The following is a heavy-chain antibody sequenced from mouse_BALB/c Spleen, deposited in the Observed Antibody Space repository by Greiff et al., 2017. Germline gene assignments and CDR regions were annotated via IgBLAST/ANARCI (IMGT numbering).Heavy chain of an antibody. CDR3: ARETGLRLPAWFAY. V-gene: IGHV2-9*02. J-gene: IGHJ3*01. CDR2: IWAGGST. D-gene: IGHD1-2*01. Sequence: QVQLKQSGPGLVAPSQSLSITCTVSGFSFTSFGVHWVRQPPGKGLEWLGVIWAGGSTNYNSALMSRLSISTDNSTSQVFLKMISLQTDDTAMYYCARETGLRLPAWFAYWGQGTLVTVSA. CDR1: GFSFTSFG.